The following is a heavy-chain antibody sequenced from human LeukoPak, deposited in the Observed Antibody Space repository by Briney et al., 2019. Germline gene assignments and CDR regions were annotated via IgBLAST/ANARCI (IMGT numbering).Heavy chain of an antibody. Sequence: QPGGSLRLSCAASGFTFSNSAMSWVRQAPGKGLEWVSTLSGSGITTYYADSVKGRFTISRDNSKNTLYLQMNSLRAEYTAVYYCAKGIYSSGWSYFDYWGHGTLVTVSS. CDR2: LSGSGITT. J-gene: IGHJ4*01. CDR3: AKGIYSSGWSYFDY. CDR1: GFTFSNSA. V-gene: IGHV3-23*01. D-gene: IGHD6-19*01.